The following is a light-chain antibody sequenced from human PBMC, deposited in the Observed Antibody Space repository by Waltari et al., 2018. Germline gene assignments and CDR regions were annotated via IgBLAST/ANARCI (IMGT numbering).Light chain of an antibody. Sequence: QSVLTQPPSASGTPGQRVTISCSGRSSNIGSTYVYWYQQLPGTAPKLLIYRTNQRPSGVPDRFSGAKSGTSASLAISGLRSDDEADYYCAAWDDSLSGPRVFGGGTKLTVL. J-gene: IGLJ3*02. CDR3: AAWDDSLSGPRV. CDR2: RTN. V-gene: IGLV1-47*01. CDR1: SSNIGSTY.